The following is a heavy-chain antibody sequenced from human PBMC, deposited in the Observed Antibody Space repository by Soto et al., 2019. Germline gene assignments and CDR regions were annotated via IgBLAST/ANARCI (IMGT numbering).Heavy chain of an antibody. D-gene: IGHD3-10*01. CDR3: PRDRRYYYGAGSPPDGYDYYGMDV. CDR1: CGSISSYY. CDR2: IYYSGRT. V-gene: IGHV4-59*01. Sequence: SETLSLTCTVSCGSISSYYWSWIRQPPWKGLEWVGYIYYSGRTNYNPSLKSRVTISVDTSKNQFSRKLSSVTAADTAVYYCPRDRRYYYGAGSPPDGYDYYGMDVLGQGTTVTVSS. J-gene: IGHJ6*02.